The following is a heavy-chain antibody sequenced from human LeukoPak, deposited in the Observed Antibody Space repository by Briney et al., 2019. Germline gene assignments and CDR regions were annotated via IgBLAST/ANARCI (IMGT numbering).Heavy chain of an antibody. Sequence: GGSLRLSCAASGFTFSSYGMSWVRQAPGKGLEWVSAISGSGGSTYYADSVKGRFTISRDNSKNTLYLQMSSLTTEDTAVYYCARGSYFNITAARWFDPWGQGTLVTVSS. CDR1: GFTFSSYG. D-gene: IGHD2/OR15-2a*01. CDR3: ARGSYFNITAARWFDP. V-gene: IGHV3-23*01. CDR2: ISGSGGST. J-gene: IGHJ5*02.